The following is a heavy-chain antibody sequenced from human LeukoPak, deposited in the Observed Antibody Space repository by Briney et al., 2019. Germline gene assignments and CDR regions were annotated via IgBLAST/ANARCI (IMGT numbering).Heavy chain of an antibody. V-gene: IGHV5-51*01. J-gene: IGHJ4*02. CDR2: IYPGDSDT. D-gene: IGHD3-9*01. CDR1: GYRFTSYW. Sequence: HGESLKISCKGSGYRFTSYWIGWVRQMPGKGLEWMGIIYPGDSDTRYSPSFQGQVTISADKSISTAYLQWSSLKASDTAMYYCARYADFDWLLYYFDYWGQGTLVTVSS. CDR3: ARYADFDWLLYYFDY.